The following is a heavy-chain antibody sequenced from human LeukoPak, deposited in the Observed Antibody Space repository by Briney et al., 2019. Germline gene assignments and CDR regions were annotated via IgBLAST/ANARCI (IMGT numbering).Heavy chain of an antibody. Sequence: ASVKVSCKASGYTFTSYDINWGRQATGQGLELMGWMDPNSGNTGYAQKFQGRVPMTRNTSISPAYMELSSLRSEDTAVYYCARGRGAADNWFDPWGQGTLVTVSS. CDR3: ARGRGAADNWFDP. V-gene: IGHV1-8*01. CDR1: GYTFTSYD. D-gene: IGHD6-13*01. CDR2: MDPNSGNT. J-gene: IGHJ5*02.